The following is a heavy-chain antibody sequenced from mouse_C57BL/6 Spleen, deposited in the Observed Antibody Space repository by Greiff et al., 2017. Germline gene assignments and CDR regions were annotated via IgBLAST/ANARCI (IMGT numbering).Heavy chain of an antibody. CDR3: ALYDYDWYFDV. V-gene: IGHV1-55*01. D-gene: IGHD2-4*01. CDR2: IYPGSGST. Sequence: QVQLQQPGAELVKPGASVKMSCKASGYTFPSYWISWVKPRPGQGLEWIGDIYPGSGSTTYNEKFKSKATLTVDTSSSTAYMQLSSLTSEDSAVYYCALYDYDWYFDVWGTGTTVTVSS. J-gene: IGHJ1*03. CDR1: GYTFPSYW.